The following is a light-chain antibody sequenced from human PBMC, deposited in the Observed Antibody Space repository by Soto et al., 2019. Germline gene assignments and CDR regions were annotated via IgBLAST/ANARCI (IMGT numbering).Light chain of an antibody. CDR2: EVS. Sequence: QSALTQPASVSGSPGQSITISCTGTSSDVGGYNYVSWYQQHPGKAPKLMIYEVSNRPSGVSNRFSGSKSGNTASLTISGRQAEDEDDYYCSSYTSSSTPYVFGTGTKLTVL. J-gene: IGLJ1*01. CDR1: SSDVGGYNY. V-gene: IGLV2-14*01. CDR3: SSYTSSSTPYV.